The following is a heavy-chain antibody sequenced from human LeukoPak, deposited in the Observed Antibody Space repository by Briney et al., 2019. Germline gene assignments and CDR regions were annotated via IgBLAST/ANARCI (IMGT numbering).Heavy chain of an antibody. CDR1: GASMDNNNYD. J-gene: IGHJ4*02. V-gene: IGHV4-39*01. CDR2: IYHAGAI. CDR3: QSRYLEWLLEY. D-gene: IGHD3-3*01. Sequence: SETLSLTCTVSGASMDNNNYDWGWIRQPPGKGLEWVGSIYHAGAIYQNPSLKGRVTLSIDMSKNQFSLRLHSVAAADTAVYYCQSRYLEWLLEYWGQGTLVTVSS.